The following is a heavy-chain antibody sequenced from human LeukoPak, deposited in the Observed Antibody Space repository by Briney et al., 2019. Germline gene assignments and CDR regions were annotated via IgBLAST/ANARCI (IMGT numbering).Heavy chain of an antibody. CDR3: ARDDYGGSHFDY. V-gene: IGHV1-69*04. D-gene: IGHD4-23*01. Sequence: SVKVSCKASGGTFSSYAISWVRQAPGQGLEWMGRIIPILGIANYAQKFQGRVTITADKSTSTAYMELSSLRSEDTAVFYCARDDYGGSHFDYWGQGTLVTVSS. J-gene: IGHJ4*02. CDR2: IIPILGIA. CDR1: GGTFSSYA.